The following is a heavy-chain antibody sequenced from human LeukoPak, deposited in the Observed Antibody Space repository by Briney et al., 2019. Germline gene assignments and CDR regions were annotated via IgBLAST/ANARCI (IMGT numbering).Heavy chain of an antibody. Sequence: SETLSLTCTVSGGSISSYYWSWIRQPPGKGLEWIGYIYHSGSTNYNPSLKSRVTISVDTSQNQFYLKLSSVTAADTAVYYCARDGYSGSDALWGQGPWSPSPQ. J-gene: IGHJ1*01. D-gene: IGHD5-12*01. CDR3: ARDGYSGSDAL. CDR2: IYHSGST. CDR1: GGSISSYY. V-gene: IGHV4-59*01.